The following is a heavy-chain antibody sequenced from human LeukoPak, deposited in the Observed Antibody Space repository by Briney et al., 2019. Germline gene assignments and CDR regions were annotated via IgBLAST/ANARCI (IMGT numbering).Heavy chain of an antibody. CDR3: ARDRAYYGN. V-gene: IGHV3-48*01. CDR2: ISSSISTI. J-gene: IGHJ4*02. CDR1: GFAFSSYS. D-gene: IGHD3-3*01. Sequence: GGSLRLSCAASGFAFSSYSMNWVRQAPGKGLEWVSYISSSISTIYYADSVKGRSTISRDNAKNSLYLQMNSLRAEDTAVYYCARDRAYYGNWGQGTLVTVSS.